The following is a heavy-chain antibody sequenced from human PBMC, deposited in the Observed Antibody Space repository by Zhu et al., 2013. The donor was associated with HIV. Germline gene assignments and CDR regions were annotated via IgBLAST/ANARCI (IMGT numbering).Heavy chain of an antibody. CDR3: ARGPTYYYDSSGYYYIG. D-gene: IGHD3-22*01. CDR1: GGTFSSYA. CDR2: IIPIFGTA. J-gene: IGHJ4*02. Sequence: QVQLVQSGAEVKKPGSSVKVSCKASGGTFSSYAISWVRQAPGQGLEWMGGIIPIFGTANYAQKFQGRVTITADESTSTAYMELSSLRSEDTAVYYCARGPTYYYDSSGYYYIGWGQGNPGSPSPQ. V-gene: IGHV1-69*01.